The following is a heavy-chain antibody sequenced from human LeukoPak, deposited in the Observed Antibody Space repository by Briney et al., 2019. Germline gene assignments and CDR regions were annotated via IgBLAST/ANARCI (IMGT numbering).Heavy chain of an antibody. J-gene: IGHJ6*02. Sequence: GGSLRLSCVASGFTFGASWMTWVRQAPGKGLEWVANIKGDESEIYQLGSVRGRFTVSRDNARNSLYLQMHSLRDEDSAVYYCGRSIWIHNSFTTDVWGQGTTVTVSS. CDR2: IKGDESEI. V-gene: IGHV3-7*01. D-gene: IGHD3-3*02. CDR3: GRSIWIHNSFTTDV. CDR1: GFTFGASW.